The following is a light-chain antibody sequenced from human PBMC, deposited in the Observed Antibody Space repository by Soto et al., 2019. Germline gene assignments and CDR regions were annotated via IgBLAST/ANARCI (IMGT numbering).Light chain of an antibody. V-gene: IGKV3D-15*01. CDR1: QSVASN. CDR2: GAS. Sequence: EIVLTQSPATLSVSPGESVTLSCRASQSVASNLAWYQQKPGQAPRLLIYGASSRATGIPDRFSGSGSGTQFTLTISSLQPDVSATYYCQQFNGYPLTFGGGTKVDI. CDR3: QQFNGYPLT. J-gene: IGKJ4*01.